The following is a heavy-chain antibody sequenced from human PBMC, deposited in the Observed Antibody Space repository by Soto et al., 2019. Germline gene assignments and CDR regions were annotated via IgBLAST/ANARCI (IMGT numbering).Heavy chain of an antibody. CDR1: GGSISSGDYY. V-gene: IGHV4-30-4*01. J-gene: IGHJ4*02. Sequence: SETLSLTCTVSGGSISSGDYYWSWIRQPPGKGLEWIGYIYYSGSTYYNPSLKSRVTISVDTSKNQFSLKLSSVTAADTAVYYCARQMYYYDSSGLDNYFDYWGQGTLVTVSS. CDR2: IYYSGST. D-gene: IGHD3-22*01. CDR3: ARQMYYYDSSGLDNYFDY.